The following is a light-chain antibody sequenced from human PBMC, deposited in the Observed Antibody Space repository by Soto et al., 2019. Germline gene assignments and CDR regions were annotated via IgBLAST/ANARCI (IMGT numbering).Light chain of an antibody. CDR2: QAS. Sequence: DIQMTQSPSTLSASVGDRVTITCRASQSSNSWLAWYQQKPGEAPKLLIYQASNLEHGVPSKFRGSGSGTEFNLTISSLQPDDFATYYCQQYNSYCTFGQGTKLEIK. J-gene: IGKJ2*02. V-gene: IGKV1-5*03. CDR1: QSSNSW. CDR3: QQYNSYCT.